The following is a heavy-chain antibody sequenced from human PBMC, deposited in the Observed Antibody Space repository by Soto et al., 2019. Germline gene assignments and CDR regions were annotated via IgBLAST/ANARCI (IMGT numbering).Heavy chain of an antibody. V-gene: IGHV3-30-3*01. CDR3: ARAMPGMDV. D-gene: IGHD2-2*01. CDR2: ISNDGGYQ. Sequence: QAQLAESGGGVVQPGRSLRLSCAASGFTLSDFAMHWVRQAPGKGLEWVALISNDGGYQHYGDSVRGRFTISRDNSKHMLYLQMTSLRLEDTSVYDCARAMPGMDVWGQGPTVTGSS. J-gene: IGHJ6*02. CDR1: GFTLSDFA.